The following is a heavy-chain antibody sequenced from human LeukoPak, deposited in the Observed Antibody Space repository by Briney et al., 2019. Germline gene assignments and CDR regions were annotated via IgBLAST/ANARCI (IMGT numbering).Heavy chain of an antibody. CDR3: ATDRGDGYNGFDY. V-gene: IGHV3-33*08. Sequence: GGSLRLSCAASGFTVSSNYMSWVRQAPGKGLEWVAVIWYDGTYKFYGDSVKGRFTISRDNSKSTVYLQMNSLRVEDTAVYYCATDRGDGYNGFDYWGQGTLVNVSS. J-gene: IGHJ4*02. D-gene: IGHD5-24*01. CDR2: IWYDGTYK. CDR1: GFTVSSNY.